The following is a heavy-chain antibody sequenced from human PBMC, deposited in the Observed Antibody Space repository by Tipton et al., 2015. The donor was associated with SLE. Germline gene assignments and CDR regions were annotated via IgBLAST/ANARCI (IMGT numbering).Heavy chain of an antibody. V-gene: IGHV4-59*01. CDR2: IYYSGST. J-gene: IGHJ4*02. CDR1: GGSISSDY. CDR3: ARARMVAGTIYDY. D-gene: IGHD6-19*01. Sequence: LRLSCTVSGGSISSDYWNWIRQPPGKGLEWIGYIYYSGSTNYNPSLKSRVTISVDTSKNQFSLKLSSVTAADTAVYYCARARMVAGTIYDYWGQGTLVTVSS.